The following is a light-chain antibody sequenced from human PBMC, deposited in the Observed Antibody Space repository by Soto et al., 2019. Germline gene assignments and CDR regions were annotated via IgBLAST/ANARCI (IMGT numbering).Light chain of an antibody. J-gene: IGKJ1*01. CDR1: QSVSGSD. CDR3: HQYGISPPT. CDR2: GVS. Sequence: EGVLTQSPGTLSLSPGGRATRSGRASQSVSGSDLAWYQQKPGQAPRLLISGVSNRATGTPDRFSGSGSGTDFTLTISSLEPEDFAVFYCHQYGISPPTFGPGTKVDIK. V-gene: IGKV3-20*01.